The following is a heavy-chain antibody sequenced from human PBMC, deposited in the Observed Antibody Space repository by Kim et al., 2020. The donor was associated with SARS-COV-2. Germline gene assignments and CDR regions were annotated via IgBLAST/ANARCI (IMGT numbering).Heavy chain of an antibody. D-gene: IGHD3-16*01. CDR2: YSYNGGS. J-gene: IGHJ4*02. CDR1: GGSMSSDSESYY. Sequence: SETLSLTCTVSGGSMSSDSESYYWAWIRQTPGNGLEWIGTYSYNGGSFYSSPLKSRLTISVDTSKNQFSLKLASVTATDTAKYYCARLAFHVLGSYFNRPFDYWGQGALVTVAS. V-gene: IGHV4-39*01. CDR3: ARLAFHVLGSYFNRPFDY.